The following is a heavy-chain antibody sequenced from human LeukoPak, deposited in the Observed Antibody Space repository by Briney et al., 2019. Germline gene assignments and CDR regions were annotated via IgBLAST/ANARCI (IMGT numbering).Heavy chain of an antibody. D-gene: IGHD3-9*01. V-gene: IGHV1-69*06. CDR2: IIPIFGTA. CDR3: ARGTSSNYDILTGYYNVRQDAFDI. Sequence: SVKVSCKASGGTFSSYAISWVRQAPGQGFEWMGGIIPIFGTANYAQKFQGRVTITADKSTSTAYMELSSLRSEDTAVYYCARGTSSNYDILTGYYNVRQDAFDIWGQGTMVTVSS. CDR1: GGTFSSYA. J-gene: IGHJ3*02.